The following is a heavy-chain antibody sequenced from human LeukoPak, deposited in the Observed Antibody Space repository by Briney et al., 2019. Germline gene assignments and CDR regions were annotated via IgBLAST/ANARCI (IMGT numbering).Heavy chain of an antibody. CDR2: IIPIFGTA. CDR3: ARDLPYYYGSGSSGDAFDI. V-gene: IGHV1-69*13. J-gene: IGHJ3*02. D-gene: IGHD3-10*01. CDR1: GGTFSSYA. Sequence: SVTVSCKASGGTFSSYAISWVRQAPGQGLEWMGGIIPIFGTANYAQKFQGRVTITADESTSTAYMELSSLRSEDAAVYYCARDLPYYYGSGSSGDAFDIWGQGTMVTVSS.